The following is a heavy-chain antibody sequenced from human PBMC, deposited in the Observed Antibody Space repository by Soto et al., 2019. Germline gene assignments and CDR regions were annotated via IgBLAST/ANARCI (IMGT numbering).Heavy chain of an antibody. Sequence: QVQLQESGPGLVKPSQTLSLTCTVSGGSISSGDYYWSWIRQPPGKGLEWIGYIYYSGSTYYNPSLKSRVTISVETSKNQFSLKLSSVTAADTAVYYCAREPTLYGDHRYFDLWGRGTLVTVSS. J-gene: IGHJ2*01. CDR1: GGSISSGDYY. CDR2: IYYSGST. CDR3: AREPTLYGDHRYFDL. V-gene: IGHV4-30-4*01. D-gene: IGHD4-17*01.